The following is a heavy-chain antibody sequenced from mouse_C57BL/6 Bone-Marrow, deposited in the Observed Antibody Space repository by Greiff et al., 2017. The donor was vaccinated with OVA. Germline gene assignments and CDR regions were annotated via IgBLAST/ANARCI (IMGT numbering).Heavy chain of an antibody. CDR3: ARGDYDGFAY. V-gene: IGHV7-3*01. CDR1: GFTFTDYY. J-gene: IGHJ3*01. CDR2: IRNKANGYTT. D-gene: IGHD2-4*01. Sequence: DVMLVESGGGLVQPGGSLSLSCAASGFTFTDYYMSWVRQPPGKALEWLGFIRNKANGYTTEYSASVKGRFTISRDNSQSILYLQMNALRAEDSATYYCARGDYDGFAYWGQGTLVTVSA.